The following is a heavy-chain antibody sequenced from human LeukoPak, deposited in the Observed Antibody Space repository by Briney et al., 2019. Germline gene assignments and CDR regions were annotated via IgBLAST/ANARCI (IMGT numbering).Heavy chain of an antibody. V-gene: IGHV3-23*01. Sequence: GGSLRLSCAASGFTFSSYAMSWVRQAPGKGLEWVSAISGSGGSTYYADSVKGRFTISRDNSKNTLYLQMNSLRAEDTVVYYCAKAGRGYSYLVSGYRGQGTLVTVSS. J-gene: IGHJ4*02. CDR2: ISGSGGST. D-gene: IGHD5-18*01. CDR1: GFTFSSYA. CDR3: AKAGRGYSYLVSGY.